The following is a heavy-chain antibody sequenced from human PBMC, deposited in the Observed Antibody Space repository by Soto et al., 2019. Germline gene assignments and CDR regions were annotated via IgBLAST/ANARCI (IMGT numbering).Heavy chain of an antibody. CDR3: ARVPDV. V-gene: IGHV4-59*12. Sequence: SETLPPTRPFSGGPLSTYYWSWIRQPPGKGLEWIGYIYNSGSPKYNPSLESRVTISVDRSKNQFSLKLSSVTAADTAVYYCARVPDVWGQGTTVTVSS. CDR2: IYNSGSP. CDR1: GGPLSTYY. J-gene: IGHJ6*02.